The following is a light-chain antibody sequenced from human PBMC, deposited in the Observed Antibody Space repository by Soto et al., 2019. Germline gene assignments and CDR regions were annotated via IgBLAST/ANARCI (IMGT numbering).Light chain of an antibody. J-gene: IGKJ4*01. CDR3: QQRYNWPPFT. V-gene: IGKV3-11*01. CDR1: QSVNTY. Sequence: EIVLTQSPDTLSLSQGERATLSYRASQSVNTYIDWYQQRPGQAPRLLIYDASNRATGVPARFSGSGSGTDFTLTISSLEPEDFAVYYCQQRYNWPPFTFGGGTKVDIK. CDR2: DAS.